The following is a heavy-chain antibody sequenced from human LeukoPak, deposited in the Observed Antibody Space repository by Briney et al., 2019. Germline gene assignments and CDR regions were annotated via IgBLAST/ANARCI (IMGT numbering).Heavy chain of an antibody. J-gene: IGHJ4*02. CDR2: ISGSGGST. Sequence: GGSLRLSCAASGFTFSSYAMSWVRQAPGKGLEWVSAISGSGGSTYYADSVKGRFTISRGNSKNTLYLQMNSLRAEDTAVYYCAKDLGIVGKRPELDYWGQGTLVTVSS. V-gene: IGHV3-23*01. D-gene: IGHD1-26*01. CDR3: AKDLGIVGKRPELDY. CDR1: GFTFSSYA.